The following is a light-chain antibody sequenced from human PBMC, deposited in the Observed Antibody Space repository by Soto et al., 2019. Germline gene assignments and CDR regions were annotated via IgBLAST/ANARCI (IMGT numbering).Light chain of an antibody. V-gene: IGKV1-5*03. CDR2: KAS. CDR3: QQYSTYPYI. Sequence: DIQMTQSPSTLSASVGYRVTITWLASQSINRWLAWYQQKPGKAPKLLIYKASSLESGVPSRFSGSGIGTEFSLSISSLQPDDFATYYCQQYSTYPYIFGQGTKVDI. CDR1: QSINRW. J-gene: IGKJ2*01.